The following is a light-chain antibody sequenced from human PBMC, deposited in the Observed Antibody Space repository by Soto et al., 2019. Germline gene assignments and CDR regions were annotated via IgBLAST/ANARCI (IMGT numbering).Light chain of an antibody. V-gene: IGKV1-39*01. Sequence: DIQMTQSPSSLSASVGDRVTITCRASQSISSYLNWYQQKPWKAPKLLIYAASSLQSVVPARFSGSGSGTDFTLTISSLQPEDFATYYCQQSYSTLTFGGGTKVEIK. CDR2: AAS. CDR3: QQSYSTLT. CDR1: QSISSY. J-gene: IGKJ4*01.